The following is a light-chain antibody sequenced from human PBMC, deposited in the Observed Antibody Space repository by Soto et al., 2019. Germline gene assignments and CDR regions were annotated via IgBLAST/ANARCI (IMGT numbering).Light chain of an antibody. CDR2: DAS. J-gene: IGKJ2*01. V-gene: IGKV3-11*01. CDR1: QSVSSY. CDR3: QQRGMLPLP. Sequence: EIVLTQSPATLSLSPGESVTLSCRASQSVSSYLAWYQQKPGQAPRLLIYDASNRATDIPARFSGSGSGTDFTLTISSLESEDFGVYYCQQRGMLPLPLGQGTKLEIK.